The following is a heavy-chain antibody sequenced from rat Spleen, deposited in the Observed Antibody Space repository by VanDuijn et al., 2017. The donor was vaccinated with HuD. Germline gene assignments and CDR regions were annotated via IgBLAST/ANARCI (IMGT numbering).Heavy chain of an antibody. CDR1: GYSITSSYR. J-gene: IGHJ4*01. D-gene: IGHD3-4*01. CDR3: AKTNNPYFYVMDA. V-gene: IGHV3-3*01. Sequence: EVQLQESGPGLVKPSQSLSLTCSVTGYSITSSYRWNWIRKFPGNKLEWMGYINSAGSTNYNPSLKIRISITRDTSKNQFFLQVNSVTTEDTATFYCAKTNNPYFYVMDAWGQGASVTVSS. CDR2: INSAGST.